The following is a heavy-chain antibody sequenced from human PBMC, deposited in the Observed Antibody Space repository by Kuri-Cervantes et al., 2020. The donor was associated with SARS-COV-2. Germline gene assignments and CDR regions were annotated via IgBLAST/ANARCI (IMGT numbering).Heavy chain of an antibody. CDR3: ARDRVGVHDS. Sequence: GESLKISCAASGFTLGRYAMHWVRQAPGKGLEWVAVISYDGTNKDYTASGKGRFTISRDNSQNTLYLQMKSLRTEDTALYYCARDRVGVHDSWGQGTLVAVSS. CDR2: ISYDGTNK. V-gene: IGHV3-30-3*01. CDR1: GFTLGRYA. D-gene: IGHD2-21*01. J-gene: IGHJ4*02.